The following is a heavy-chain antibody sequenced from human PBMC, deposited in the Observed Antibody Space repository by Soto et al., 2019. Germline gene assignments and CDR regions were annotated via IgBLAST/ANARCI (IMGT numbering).Heavy chain of an antibody. Sequence: TSETLSLTCTVSGGTISSWYWSWIRQPPGKGLEWIGYIYYSGSTNYNPSLKSRVTISVDTSKNQFSLKLSSVTAADTAVYYCARAYGYYFDYWGQGTLVTVSS. J-gene: IGHJ4*02. CDR3: ARAYGYYFDY. CDR1: GGTISSWY. V-gene: IGHV4-59*01. CDR2: IYYSGST. D-gene: IGHD3-10*01.